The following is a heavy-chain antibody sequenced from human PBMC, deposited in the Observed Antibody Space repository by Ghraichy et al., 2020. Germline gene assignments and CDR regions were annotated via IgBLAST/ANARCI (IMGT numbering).Heavy chain of an antibody. J-gene: IGHJ4*02. CDR1: GFTFDRHA. CDR2: ISYDGSVQ. CDR3: VREKRTDGYGYMAL. D-gene: IGHD5-18*01. V-gene: IGHV3-30*04. Sequence: GGSLRLSCAASGFTFDRHAIHWVRQAPGKGLEWVSIISYDGSVQYYADSVKGRFTISRDNSKNTLSLQMNSLRTEDTAVYYCVREKRTDGYGYMALWGQGTLVTVPS.